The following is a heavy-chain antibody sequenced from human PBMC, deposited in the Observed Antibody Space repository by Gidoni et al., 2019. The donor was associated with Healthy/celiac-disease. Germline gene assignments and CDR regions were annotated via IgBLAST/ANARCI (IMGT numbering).Heavy chain of an antibody. CDR1: GFTFSSYA. D-gene: IGHD3-3*01. J-gene: IGHJ4*02. Sequence: EVQLVESGGGLVQPGGSLRLSCSASGFTFSSYAMHWVRQAPGKGLEYVSAISSNGGSTYYADSVKGRFTISRDNSKNTLYLQMSSLRAEDTAVYYCVKGSYYDFWSHFGRGQEADFDYWGQGTLVTVSS. V-gene: IGHV3-64D*06. CDR2: ISSNGGST. CDR3: VKGSYYDFWSHFGRGQEADFDY.